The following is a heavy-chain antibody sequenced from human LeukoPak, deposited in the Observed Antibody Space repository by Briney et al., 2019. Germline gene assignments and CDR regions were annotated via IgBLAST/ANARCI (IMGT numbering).Heavy chain of an antibody. CDR2: ISAYNGNT. CDR3: ARPRSFWSGYYDAFDI. Sequence: ASVKVSCKASGYTFTSYGISWVRQAPGQGLEWMGWISAYNGNTNYAQKLQGRVTMTTDTSTSTAYMELRSLRSDDTAVYYCARPRSFWSGYYDAFDIWGQGTMVTVSS. V-gene: IGHV1-18*01. CDR1: GYTFTSYG. D-gene: IGHD3-3*01. J-gene: IGHJ3*02.